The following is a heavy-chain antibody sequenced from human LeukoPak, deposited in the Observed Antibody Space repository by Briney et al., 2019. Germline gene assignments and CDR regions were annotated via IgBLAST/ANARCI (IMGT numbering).Heavy chain of an antibody. V-gene: IGHV3-7*01. J-gene: IGHJ4*02. D-gene: IGHD3-10*01. Sequence: GGSLRLSCAASGFTFSSYWMSWVRQAPGKGLEWVANIKQDGSEKYYVESVKGRFTISRDNGKNSLYLQMNSPRVEDTAVYYCAKLAKYFYGAETFYFFEHWGQGTPVTASS. CDR2: IKQDGSEK. CDR3: AKLAKYFYGAETFYFFEH. CDR1: GFTFSSYW.